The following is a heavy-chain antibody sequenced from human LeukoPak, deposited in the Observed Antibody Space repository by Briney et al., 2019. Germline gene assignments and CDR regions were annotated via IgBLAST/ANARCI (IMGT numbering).Heavy chain of an antibody. Sequence: SETLSLTCTVSGASISSYYWSWIRQPPGKGLEWIGYIYYSGSTDSNPSLKSRVTISVDTSKNQFTLKLTSVTAADMAMYYCARRNDFDIWGPGTMVTVSS. J-gene: IGHJ3*02. CDR3: ARRNDFDI. CDR2: IYYSGST. CDR1: GASISSYY. V-gene: IGHV4-59*08.